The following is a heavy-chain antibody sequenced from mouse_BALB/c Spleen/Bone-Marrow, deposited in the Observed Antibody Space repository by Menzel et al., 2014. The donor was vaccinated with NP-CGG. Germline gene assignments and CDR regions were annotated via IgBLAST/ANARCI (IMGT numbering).Heavy chain of an antibody. Sequence: LVESGPELVKPGASVKMSCKASGYTFTSYVMHWVKQKPGQGLEWIGYINPYNDGTKYNEKFKGKATLTSDKSSSTAYMELSSLTSEDSAVYYCARETPGAWFAYWGQGTLVTVSA. V-gene: IGHV1-14*01. CDR1: GYTFTSYV. CDR3: ARETPGAWFAY. CDR2: INPYNDGT. J-gene: IGHJ3*01.